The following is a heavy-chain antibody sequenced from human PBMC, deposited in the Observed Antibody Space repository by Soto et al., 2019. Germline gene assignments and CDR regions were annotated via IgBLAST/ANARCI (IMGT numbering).Heavy chain of an antibody. D-gene: IGHD4-4*01. CDR1: GGSISSYY. V-gene: IGHV4-59*01. CDR2: IYYSGRT. J-gene: IGHJ6*02. CDR3: ARVGSKSFYYATDV. Sequence: SETLSLTCTVSGGSISSYYWSWIRQPPGKGLEWIGYIYYSGRTNYNPSLKSRVTMSVDTSKTQFSLKLTSVTAADTAVYYCARVGSKSFYYATDVWGQGTTVTVSS.